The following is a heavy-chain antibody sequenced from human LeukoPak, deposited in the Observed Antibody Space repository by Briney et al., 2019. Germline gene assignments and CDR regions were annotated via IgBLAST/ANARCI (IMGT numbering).Heavy chain of an antibody. CDR2: IFTSGST. CDR1: GGSISTGSYY. CDR3: ARGDGYRERVIGY. V-gene: IGHV4-61*02. J-gene: IGHJ4*02. D-gene: IGHD5-24*01. Sequence: PSETLSLTCTVSGGSISTGSYYWSWIRQPAGKGLEWIGRIFTSGSTNYNPSLKSRVTISVDTSKNQFSLKVSSVTAADTAVYYCARGDGYRERVIGYWGQGTLVTVSS.